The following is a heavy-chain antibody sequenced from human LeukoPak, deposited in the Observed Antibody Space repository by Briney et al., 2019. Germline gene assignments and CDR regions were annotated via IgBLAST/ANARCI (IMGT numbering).Heavy chain of an antibody. J-gene: IGHJ4*02. CDR3: TRGNGQMGYYFDY. CDR1: GFSVGYNY. Sequence: GGSLRLSCAASGFSVGYNYVSWVPQAPGKGRECVSVIYSGGSGGRIYYADSVKGRFTTSRDNSTNTLDLQMNILKAEDTAVYYCTRGNGQMGYYFDYWGQGTLVTVSS. V-gene: IGHV3-53*01. CDR2: IYSGGSGGRI. D-gene: IGHD1-1*01.